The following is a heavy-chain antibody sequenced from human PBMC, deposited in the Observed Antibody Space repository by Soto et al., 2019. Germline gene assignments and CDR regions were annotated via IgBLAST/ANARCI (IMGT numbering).Heavy chain of an antibody. J-gene: IGHJ4*02. D-gene: IGHD6-6*01. Sequence: EVQLVESGGGLVKPGRSLRLSCTASGFTFGDYAMSWFRQAPGKGLEWVGFIRSKAYGGTTEYAASVKGRFTISRDDSKSIAYLQMNSLKTEDTAVYYCAKDRIASRQTYFDYWGQGTLVTVSS. CDR3: AKDRIASRQTYFDY. CDR1: GFTFGDYA. V-gene: IGHV3-49*05. CDR2: IRSKAYGGTT.